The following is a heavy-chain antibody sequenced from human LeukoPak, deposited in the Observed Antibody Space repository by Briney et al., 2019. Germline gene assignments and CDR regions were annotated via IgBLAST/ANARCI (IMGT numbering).Heavy chain of an antibody. Sequence: ASVTVSCKASGYIFTSYGISWVRQAPGQGLEWMGWISAHNGDTNYAQKVQGRVTMTTDTSTSTAYMEVRSLRSDDTAVYYCARDPTTYCSSTSCYGGHNWFDPWGQGTLVTVSS. CDR2: ISAHNGDT. J-gene: IGHJ5*02. CDR1: GYIFTSYG. D-gene: IGHD2-2*01. CDR3: ARDPTTYCSSTSCYGGHNWFDP. V-gene: IGHV1-18*01.